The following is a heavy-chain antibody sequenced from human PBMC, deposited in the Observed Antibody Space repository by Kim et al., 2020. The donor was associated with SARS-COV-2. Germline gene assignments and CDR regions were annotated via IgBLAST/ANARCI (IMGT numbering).Heavy chain of an antibody. Sequence: ASVKVSCKASGYTFTGYYMHWVRQAPGQGLEWMGWIIPNSGGTNYAQKFQGRVTMTMDTSISTAYMELSRLRSDDTDVYFCARGREYKWTYSGMDVWGQGTTVTVSS. CDR2: IIPNSGGT. D-gene: IGHD1-20*01. J-gene: IGHJ6*01. CDR3: ARGREYKWTYSGMDV. CDR1: GYTFTGYY. V-gene: IGHV1-2*02.